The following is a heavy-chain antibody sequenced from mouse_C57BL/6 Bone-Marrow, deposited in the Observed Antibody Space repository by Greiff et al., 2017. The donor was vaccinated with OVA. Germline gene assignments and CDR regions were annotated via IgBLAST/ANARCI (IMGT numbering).Heavy chain of an antibody. J-gene: IGHJ1*03. V-gene: IGHV1-50*01. D-gene: IGHD1-1*01. Sequence: VQLQQPGAELVKPGASVKLSCKASGYTFTSYWMQWVKQRPGQGLEWIGEIDPSDSYTNYNQKFKGKATLTVDTSFSTAYMQLSSLTSEDSAVYYCARSGGSKYFDVWGTWTTVTVSS. CDR2: IDPSDSYT. CDR3: ARSGGSKYFDV. CDR1: GYTFTSYW.